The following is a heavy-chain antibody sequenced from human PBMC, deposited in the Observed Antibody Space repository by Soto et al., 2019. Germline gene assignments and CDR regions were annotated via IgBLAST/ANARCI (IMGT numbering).Heavy chain of an antibody. CDR3: AKDLVGATWAYYFDY. CDR1: GFVFITYA. Sequence: GGSLRLSCAASGFVFITYAMSWVRQAPGKGLEWVSGISGSGDNTHYADSVKGRFTISRDTSKNTLYLQMKSLRTEDTAVYYCAKDLVGATWAYYFDYWGQGTLVTVS. CDR2: ISGSGDNT. V-gene: IGHV3-23*01. J-gene: IGHJ4*02. D-gene: IGHD1-26*01.